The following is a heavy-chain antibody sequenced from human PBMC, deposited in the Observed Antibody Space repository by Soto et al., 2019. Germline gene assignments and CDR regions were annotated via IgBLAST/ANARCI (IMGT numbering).Heavy chain of an antibody. D-gene: IGHD2-21*01. CDR1: GYSISSGYY. V-gene: IGHV4-38-2*02. J-gene: IGHJ4*02. CDR2: IYHSGST. Sequence: ETLSLTCAVSGYSISSGYYWGWIRQPPGKGLVWIGSIYHSGSTYYNPSLKSRVTISVDTSKNQFSLKLSSVTAADTAVYYCAREPSAFISQIDYWGLGTLVTV. CDR3: AREPSAFISQIDY.